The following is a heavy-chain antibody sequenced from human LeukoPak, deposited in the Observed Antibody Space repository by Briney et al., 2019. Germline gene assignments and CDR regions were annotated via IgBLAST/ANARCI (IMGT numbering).Heavy chain of an antibody. CDR1: GFTFGSYW. CDR3: ARHSTYFDY. Sequence: GGSLRLSCAASGFTFGSYWMSWVRQAPGKGLEWVANIKQDGSEKYYVDSVKGRFTISRDNAKNSLYLQMNSLRAEDTAVYYCARHSTYFDYWGQGTLVTVSS. V-gene: IGHV3-7*01. J-gene: IGHJ4*02. CDR2: IKQDGSEK. D-gene: IGHD2/OR15-2a*01.